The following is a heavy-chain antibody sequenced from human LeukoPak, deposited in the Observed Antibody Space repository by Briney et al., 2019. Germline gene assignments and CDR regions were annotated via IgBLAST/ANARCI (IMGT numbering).Heavy chain of an antibody. V-gene: IGHV4-59*08. CDR1: GGSISRYY. CDR2: IYYSGST. CDR3: ARQTPSYSSGGSCYRGDAFDI. J-gene: IGHJ3*02. D-gene: IGHD2-15*01. Sequence: SETLSLTCTVSGGSISRYYWSWIRQPPGKGLEWIGYIYYSGSTNYNPSLKSRVTISVDTSKNQFSLKLSSVTAADTAVYYCARQTPSYSSGGSCYRGDAFDICGQGTMVTVP.